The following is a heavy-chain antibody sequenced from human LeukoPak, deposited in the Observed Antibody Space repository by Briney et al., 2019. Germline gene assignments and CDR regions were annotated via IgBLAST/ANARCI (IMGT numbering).Heavy chain of an antibody. V-gene: IGHV2-5*02. CDR1: GFSLSTSGVG. D-gene: IGHD6-19*01. CDR2: IYWDDDK. CDR3: AHNLDVSRDIAVAPFDP. Sequence: GSGPTLVKPTQTLTLTCTFSGFSLSTSGVGVGWIRQPPGKALEWLALIYWDDDKRYSPSLKNRLTITKDTSKNQVVLTMTNMDPVDTATYYCAHNLDVSRDIAVAPFDPWGQGTLVTVSS. J-gene: IGHJ5*02.